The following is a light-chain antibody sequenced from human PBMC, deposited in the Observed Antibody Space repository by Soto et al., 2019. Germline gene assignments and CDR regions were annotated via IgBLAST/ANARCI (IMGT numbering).Light chain of an antibody. J-gene: IGLJ2*01. V-gene: IGLV2-8*01. Sequence: QSALTQPPSASGSPGQSVTISWTGTSSDVGGYNYVSWYQQHPGKAPKLMIYEVSKRPSRVPDRFSGSKSGNTASLTVSGLQAEDEADYYCSSYAGSNNFVFGGGTKLTVL. CDR2: EVS. CDR1: SSDVGGYNY. CDR3: SSYAGSNNFV.